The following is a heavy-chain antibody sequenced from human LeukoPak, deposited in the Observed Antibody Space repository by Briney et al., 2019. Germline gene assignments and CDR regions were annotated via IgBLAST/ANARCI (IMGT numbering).Heavy chain of an antibody. J-gene: IGHJ4*02. D-gene: IGHD4/OR15-4a*01. CDR1: GGSISSYY. Sequence: SETLSLTCTVSGGSISSYYWSWIRQPPGKGLEWIGYIYYSGSTNYNPSLKSRVTISVDTSKNQFSLKLSSVTAADTAVYYCARGGYSGNYHYWGQGTLVTVSS. V-gene: IGHV4-59*01. CDR3: ARGGYSGNYHY. CDR2: IYYSGST.